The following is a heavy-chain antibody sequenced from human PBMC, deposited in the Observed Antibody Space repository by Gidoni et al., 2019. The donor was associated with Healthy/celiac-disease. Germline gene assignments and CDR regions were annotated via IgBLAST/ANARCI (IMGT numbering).Heavy chain of an antibody. V-gene: IGHV4-34*01. Sequence: QVQLQQWGAGLLKPSETLSLTCAVYGGSFSGYSWSWIRQPPGKGLEWIGEINHSGSTNYNPSLKSRVTISVDTSKNQFSLKLSSVTAADTAVYYCAREGTLVRGVMRYFQHWDQGTLVTVSS. D-gene: IGHD3-10*01. CDR3: AREGTLVRGVMRYFQH. CDR2: INHSGST. J-gene: IGHJ1*01. CDR1: GGSFSGYS.